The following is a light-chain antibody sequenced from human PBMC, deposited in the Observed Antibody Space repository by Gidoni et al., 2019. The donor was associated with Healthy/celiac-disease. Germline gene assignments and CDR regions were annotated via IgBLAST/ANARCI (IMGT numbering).Light chain of an antibody. CDR3: SSYTSSSTWV. V-gene: IGLV2-14*03. CDR2: DVS. Sequence: QSALTQPASVSGSPGQSITISCTGTSSDVGGYNYFSCYQQHPGKAPKLMLYDVSNRPAGVSNRFSGSKSGNTASLTISGLQAEDEADYYCSSYTSSSTWVFGGGTKLTVL. CDR1: SSDVGGYNY. J-gene: IGLJ3*02.